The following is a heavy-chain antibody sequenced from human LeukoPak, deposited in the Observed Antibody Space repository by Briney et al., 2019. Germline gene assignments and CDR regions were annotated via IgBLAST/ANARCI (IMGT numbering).Heavy chain of an antibody. CDR3: ARRHEGYCSGGSCYWFDP. CDR2: IYPGDSDT. CDR1: GYSFTSYW. D-gene: IGHD2-15*01. V-gene: IGHV5-51*01. Sequence: GESLKISCKGYGYSFTSYWIGWVRQMPVKGLEWMGIIYPGDSDTRYSPSFQGQVTISADKSISTAYLQWSSLKASDTAMYYCARRHEGYCSGGSCYWFDPWGQGTLVTVSS. J-gene: IGHJ5*02.